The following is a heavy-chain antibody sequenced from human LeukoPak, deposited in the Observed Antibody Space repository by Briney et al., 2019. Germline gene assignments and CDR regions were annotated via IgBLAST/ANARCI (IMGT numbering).Heavy chain of an antibody. CDR1: GFTFSSYG. V-gene: IGHV3-30*18. Sequence: GRSLRLSCAASGFTFSSYGMHWVRQAPGKGLEWVAVISYDGSNKYYADSVKGRFTISRDNSKNTLYLQMNSLRAEDTAVYYCAKDSWGYYDYGDAGGDYWGQGTLVTVSS. D-gene: IGHD4-17*01. CDR2: ISYDGSNK. J-gene: IGHJ4*02. CDR3: AKDSWGYYDYGDAGGDY.